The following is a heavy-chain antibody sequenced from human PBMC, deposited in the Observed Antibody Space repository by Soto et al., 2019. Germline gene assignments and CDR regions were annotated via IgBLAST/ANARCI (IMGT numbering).Heavy chain of an antibody. V-gene: IGHV4-4*02. D-gene: IGHD1-26*01. CDR1: GGSIGSSNW. Sequence: SETLSLTCAVSGGSIGSSNWWSWVRQPPGKGLEWIGEIYHSGSTNYNPSLKSRVTISVDKSKNQFSLKLSSVTAADTAVYYCARNLIVGATTNYYYGMDVWGQGTTVTVSS. CDR3: ARNLIVGATTNYYYGMDV. CDR2: IYHSGST. J-gene: IGHJ6*02.